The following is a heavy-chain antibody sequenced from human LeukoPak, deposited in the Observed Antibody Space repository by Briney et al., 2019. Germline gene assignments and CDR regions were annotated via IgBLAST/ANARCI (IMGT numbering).Heavy chain of an antibody. Sequence: PGGSLRLSCVTSGFTFSRYAMHWVRQAPGKGLEWVAFIRYDGSNKYYADSVKGRFTISRDNSKNTLYLQMNSLRAEDTAVYYCTIGDFDYWGQGTLVTVSS. V-gene: IGHV3-30*02. J-gene: IGHJ4*02. CDR1: GFTFSRYA. CDR3: TIGDFDY. CDR2: IRYDGSNK.